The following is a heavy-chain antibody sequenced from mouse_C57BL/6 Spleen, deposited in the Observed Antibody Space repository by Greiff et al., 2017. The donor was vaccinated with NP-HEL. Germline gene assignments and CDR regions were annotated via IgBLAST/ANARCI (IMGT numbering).Heavy chain of an antibody. V-gene: IGHV3-6*01. J-gene: IGHJ1*03. Sequence: DVQLQESGPGLVKPSQSLSLTCSVTGYSITSGYYWNWIRKFPGNKLEWMGYISYDGSNNYNPSLKNRISITRDTSKNQFFLKLNSVTTEDTATYYCARDYYGYWYFDVWGTGTTVTVSS. D-gene: IGHD1-1*01. CDR2: ISYDGSN. CDR3: ARDYYGYWYFDV. CDR1: GYSITSGYY.